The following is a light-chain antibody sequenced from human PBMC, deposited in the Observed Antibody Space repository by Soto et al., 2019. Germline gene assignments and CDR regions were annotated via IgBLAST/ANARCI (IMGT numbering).Light chain of an antibody. CDR2: DAS. CDR1: QGISSA. CDR3: QQFNSYPT. V-gene: IGKV1-13*02. Sequence: AIQLTQSPSSLSASVGHRVTITCRASQGISSALAWYQQKPGKAPKLLIYDASSLESGVPSRFSGSGSGTDFTLTISSLQPEDFATYYCQQFNSYPTFGQGTRLESK. J-gene: IGKJ5*01.